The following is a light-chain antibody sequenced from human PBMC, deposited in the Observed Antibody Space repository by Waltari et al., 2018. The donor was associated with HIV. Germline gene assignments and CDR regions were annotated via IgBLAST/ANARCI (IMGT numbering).Light chain of an antibody. CDR1: SSNTGAGYA. CDR3: QSYDRSLSVWV. CDR2: DNT. V-gene: IGLV1-40*01. Sequence: QSVLTQPPSVSGAPGQRVTISCTGSSSNTGAGYAVHWYQQLPGTAPRLLIYDNTIRPSGVPDRFSGSKSGTSASLAIAGLQDEDEAVYYCQSYDRSLSVWVFGGGTKVTVL. J-gene: IGLJ3*02.